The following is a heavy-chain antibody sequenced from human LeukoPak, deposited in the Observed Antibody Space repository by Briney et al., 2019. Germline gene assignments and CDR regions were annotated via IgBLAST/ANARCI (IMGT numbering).Heavy chain of an antibody. Sequence: GGSLRLSCAASGFTFSNYVMIWVRQAPGQGLEWVSGITASGDSTYYGDSVKRRFTMSRDNTKNTEYLQMSSLRAEDTAVYYCARQGPTYDSSGYYLDYWGQGTLVTVSS. CDR1: GFTFSNYV. V-gene: IGHV3-23*01. CDR3: ARQGPTYDSSGYYLDY. J-gene: IGHJ4*02. CDR2: ITASGDST. D-gene: IGHD3-22*01.